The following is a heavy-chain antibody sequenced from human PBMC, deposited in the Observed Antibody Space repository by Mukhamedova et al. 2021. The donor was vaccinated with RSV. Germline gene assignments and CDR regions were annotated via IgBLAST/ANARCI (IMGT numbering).Heavy chain of an antibody. CDR2: ISYDGSNK. Sequence: GFTFSSYAMHWVRQAPGKGLEWVAVISYDGSNKYYADSVKGRFTISRDNSKNTLYLQMNSLGAEDTAVYYCARGSGGYWGQGTLVT. J-gene: IGHJ4*02. D-gene: IGHD3-10*01. V-gene: IGHV3-30*04. CDR1: GFTFSSYA. CDR3: ARGSGGY.